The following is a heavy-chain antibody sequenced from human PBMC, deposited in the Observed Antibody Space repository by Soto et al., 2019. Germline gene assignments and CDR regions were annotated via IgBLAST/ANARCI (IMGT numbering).Heavy chain of an antibody. J-gene: IGHJ4*02. CDR1: GFTFSSYD. CDR2: IGTAGDT. D-gene: IGHD6-19*01. V-gene: IGHV3-13*01. CDR3: ARGRSGWENYFDY. Sequence: GGSLRLSCAASGFTFSSYDMHWVRQATGKGLEWVSAIGTAGDTYYPGSVKGRFTISRENAKNSLYLQMNSLRAGDTAVYYCARGRSGWENYFDYWGQGTLVTVSS.